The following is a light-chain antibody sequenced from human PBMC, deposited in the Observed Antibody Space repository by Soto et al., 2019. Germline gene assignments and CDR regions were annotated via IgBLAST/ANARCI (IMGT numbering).Light chain of an antibody. J-gene: IGLJ3*02. CDR2: RNN. CDR3: AARDDILTGWL. V-gene: IGLV1-47*01. Sequence: QSALTQPPSASGTPGQRVTISCSGSSSNIGSNYVFWYQQLPGTAPKLLIYRNNQRPSGVPDRFSGSKSGTSASLAISGLQSEDEADYYCAARDDILTGWLFGGGTKLTVL. CDR1: SSNIGSNY.